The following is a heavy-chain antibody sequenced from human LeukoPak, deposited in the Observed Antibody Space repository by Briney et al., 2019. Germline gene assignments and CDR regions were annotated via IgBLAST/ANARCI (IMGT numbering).Heavy chain of an antibody. CDR2: ITPIFGTA. CDR3: ARDSHSGYELEWSSGWYDY. J-gene: IGHJ4*02. V-gene: IGHV1-69*13. CDR1: GGTFSRFT. D-gene: IGHD6-19*01. Sequence: ASVKVSCKASGGTFSRFTISWVRQAPGQGFEWMGGITPIFGTANFAQKFQGRVSITADESTSTAYMELSSLRSEDTAVYYCARDSHSGYELEWSSGWYDYWGQGTLVTVSS.